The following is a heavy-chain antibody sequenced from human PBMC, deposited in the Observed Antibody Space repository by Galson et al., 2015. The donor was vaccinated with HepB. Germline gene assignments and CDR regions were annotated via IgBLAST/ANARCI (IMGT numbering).Heavy chain of an antibody. Sequence: SLRLSCAASGFIFSYYAMYWVRQAPGKGLEWVAVISFDGSNKNYASSVKGRFTISRDDSKNKLSLQMNNLRAEDTAVYYCVRDSAVTTPAQYFQHWGQGTLVTVSS. CDR1: GFIFSYYA. J-gene: IGHJ1*01. CDR3: VRDSAVTTPAQYFQH. CDR2: ISFDGSNK. V-gene: IGHV3-33*08. D-gene: IGHD4-11*01.